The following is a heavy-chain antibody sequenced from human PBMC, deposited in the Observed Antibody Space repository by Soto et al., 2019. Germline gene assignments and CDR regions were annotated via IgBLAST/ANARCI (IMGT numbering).Heavy chain of an antibody. Sequence: GGSLRLSCAASGFSFSTYAMRWVRQAPGKGLEWVAGISGGGGDRHYADSVKGRFTISRDNSKNTLFLQMTSLSVEDTARYYCVKDRQSYNSVWYPFDFWGQGTVVTVSS. V-gene: IGHV3-23*01. J-gene: IGHJ3*01. CDR1: GFSFSTYA. CDR3: VKDRQSYNSVWYPFDF. CDR2: ISGGGGDR. D-gene: IGHD1-20*01.